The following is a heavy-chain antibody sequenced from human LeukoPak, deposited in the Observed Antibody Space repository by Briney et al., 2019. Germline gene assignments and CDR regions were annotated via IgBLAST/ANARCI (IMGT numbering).Heavy chain of an antibody. V-gene: IGHV3-48*04. Sequence: GGTLRLSCAASGFTFSSYGMSWVRQAPGKGLEWVSYISSSGSTIYYADSVKGRFTISRDNAKNSLYLQMNSLRAEDTALYYCARDGDTVLTRGYYYYMDVWGKGTTVTVSS. J-gene: IGHJ6*03. CDR1: GFTFSSYG. D-gene: IGHD4-23*01. CDR2: ISSSGSTI. CDR3: ARDGDTVLTRGYYYYMDV.